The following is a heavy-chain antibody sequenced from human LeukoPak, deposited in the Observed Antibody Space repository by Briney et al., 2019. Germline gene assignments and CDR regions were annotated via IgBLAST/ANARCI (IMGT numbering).Heavy chain of an antibody. CDR2: IIPIFGTA. CDR3: ARGYSLAVAAPFDY. D-gene: IGHD2-15*01. J-gene: IGHJ4*02. CDR1: GGTFSSYA. V-gene: IGHV1-69*13. Sequence: SVKFSCKASGGTFSSYAISWVRQAPGQGLEWMGGIIPIFGTANYAQKFQGIGTITADESTSTAYMALSSLRSEDTAVYYCARGYSLAVAAPFDYWGQGTLVTGSS.